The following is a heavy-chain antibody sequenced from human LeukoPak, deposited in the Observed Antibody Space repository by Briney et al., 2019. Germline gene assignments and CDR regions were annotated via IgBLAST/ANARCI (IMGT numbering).Heavy chain of an antibody. CDR3: ARSVRYYYYMDV. J-gene: IGHJ6*03. V-gene: IGHV4-31*03. CDR1: GGSISSGGYY. Sequence: SQTLSLTCTVSGGSISSGGYYWSWIRQHPGKGLEWIGYIYYGGSTYYNPSLKSRVTISVDTSKNQFSLKLSSVTAADTAVYYCARSVRYYYYMDVWGKGTTVTVSS. CDR2: IYYGGST.